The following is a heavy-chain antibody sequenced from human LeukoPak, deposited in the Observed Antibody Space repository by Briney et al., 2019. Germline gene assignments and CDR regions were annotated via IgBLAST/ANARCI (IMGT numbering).Heavy chain of an antibody. CDR1: RFTFSSYG. D-gene: IGHD5-18*01. CDR2: ISYDGSNK. J-gene: IGHJ5*02. Sequence: PGGSLRLSCAASRFTFSSYGMHWVRQAPGKGLEWVAVISYDGSNKYYADSVKGRFTISRDNSKNTLYLQMNSLRAEDTAVYYCAKDELPTCIQLWPDNWFDPWGQGTLVTVSS. V-gene: IGHV3-30*18. CDR3: AKDELPTCIQLWPDNWFDP.